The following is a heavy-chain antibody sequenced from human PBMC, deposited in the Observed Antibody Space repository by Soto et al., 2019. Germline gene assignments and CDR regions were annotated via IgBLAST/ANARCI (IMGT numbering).Heavy chain of an antibody. Sequence: TLSLTCAVSGGSISSGGYSWSWIRQPPGKGLEGIGYIHHSGNTYYNPSLKSQVIISVDRSKNQFSLKLNSVTAADTAVYYCARGVGVMITFGGVIVPYYFDYWGQGTLVTVSS. CDR3: ARGVGVMITFGGVIVPYYFDY. J-gene: IGHJ4*02. V-gene: IGHV4-30-2*01. CDR2: IHHSGNT. CDR1: GGSISSGGYS. D-gene: IGHD3-16*02.